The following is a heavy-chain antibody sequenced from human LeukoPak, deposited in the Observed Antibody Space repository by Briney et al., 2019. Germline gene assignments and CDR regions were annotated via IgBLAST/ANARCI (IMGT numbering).Heavy chain of an antibody. D-gene: IGHD2-21*02. CDR2: INPNSGGT. Sequence: SVKVSCKASGYTFTGYYMHWVRQAPGQGLEWMGWINPNSGGTNYAQKFQGRVTMTRDTSISTAYMELSRLRSDDTDVYYCAVRGWAYCGGDCYSFGDYWGQGTLVTVSS. CDR1: GYTFTGYY. V-gene: IGHV1-2*02. J-gene: IGHJ4*02. CDR3: AVRGWAYCGGDCYSFGDY.